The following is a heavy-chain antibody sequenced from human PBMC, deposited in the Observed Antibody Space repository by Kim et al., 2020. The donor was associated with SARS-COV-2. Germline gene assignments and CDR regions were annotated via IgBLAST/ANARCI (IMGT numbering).Heavy chain of an antibody. CDR1: GFSVSSGGYY. Sequence: SETLSLTCTVSGFSVSSGGYYWSWIRQPPGKGLEWIGYINYSGTTNHNPSLKSRVTISVDTSRNQFSLQVNSLTAADTAFYYCARSVVALGYAMDVWGQG. CDR2: INYSGTT. D-gene: IGHD2-21*01. CDR3: ARSVVALGYAMDV. J-gene: IGHJ6*02. V-gene: IGHV4-61*08.